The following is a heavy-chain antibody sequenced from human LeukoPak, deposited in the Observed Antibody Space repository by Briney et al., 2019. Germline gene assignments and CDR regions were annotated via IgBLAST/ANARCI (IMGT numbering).Heavy chain of an antibody. J-gene: IGHJ3*02. CDR3: ARAPTVTNPSAFDI. CDR1: GGSFSGYY. CDR2: IYYSGST. D-gene: IGHD4-17*01. Sequence: PSETLSLTCAVYGGSFSGYYWSWIRQHPGKGLEWIGYIYYSGSTYYNPSLKSRVTISVDTSKNQFSLKLSSVTAADTAVYYCARAPTVTNPSAFDIWGQGTMVTVSS. V-gene: IGHV4-31*11.